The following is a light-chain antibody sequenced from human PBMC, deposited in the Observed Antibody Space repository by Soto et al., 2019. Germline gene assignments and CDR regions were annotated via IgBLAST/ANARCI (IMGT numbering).Light chain of an antibody. Sequence: AIQMTQSPSSLSASVGDRVTITCRASQGIRADLGWYQQKPGEAPKLLIYGTSTLHTGVPSRFSGSGSGADFTLTISSLQPEDFATYYCLQDYDYPRTFGHGTKVEIK. CDR3: LQDYDYPRT. CDR2: GTS. J-gene: IGKJ1*01. V-gene: IGKV1-6*01. CDR1: QGIRAD.